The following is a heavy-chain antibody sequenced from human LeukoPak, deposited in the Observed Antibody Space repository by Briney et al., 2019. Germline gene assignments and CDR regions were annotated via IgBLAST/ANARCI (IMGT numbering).Heavy chain of an antibody. V-gene: IGHV3-23*01. CDR3: ATLYGSARGAFDS. CDR2: INAGGVNT. J-gene: IGHJ4*02. CDR1: GFTFRNYG. D-gene: IGHD3-10*01. Sequence: GGSLRLSCAVSGFTFRNYGMSWVRQAPGKGLEWVSAINAGGVNTYYADSVKGRFTISRDNAKNSLYLQMNSLRAEDTAVYYCATLYGSARGAFDSWGQGTLVTVSS.